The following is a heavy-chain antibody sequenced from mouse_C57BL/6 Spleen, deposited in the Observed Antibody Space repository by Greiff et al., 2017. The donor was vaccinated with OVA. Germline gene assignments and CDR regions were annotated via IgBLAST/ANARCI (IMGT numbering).Heavy chain of an antibody. CDR1: GFTFTDYY. Sequence: EVKLVESGGGLVQPGGSLSLSCAASGFTFTDYYMSWVRQPPGKALEWLGFIRNKANGYTTEYSASVKGRFTISRDNSQSFLYLHMNALSAEDSATYYCARYCRPPYCGSLCYFDYWGQGTTLTVSS. J-gene: IGHJ2*01. V-gene: IGHV7-3*01. D-gene: IGHD1-1*01. CDR3: ARYCRPPYCGSLCYFDY. CDR2: IRNKANGYTT.